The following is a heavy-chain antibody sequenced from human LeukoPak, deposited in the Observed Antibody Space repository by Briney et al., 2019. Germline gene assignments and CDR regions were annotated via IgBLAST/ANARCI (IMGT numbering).Heavy chain of an antibody. CDR3: ARRGYFDN. V-gene: IGHV4-59*01. Sequence: SETLSLTCTVSGGSISDYYWSWIRQPPGKGLEWIAYIYYSGSTSYNPPLKSRVTISVDTSKNQFSLKLRSVTAADTAVYYCARRGYFDNWGQGTLVTVSS. CDR2: IYYSGST. J-gene: IGHJ4*02. CDR1: GGSISDYY.